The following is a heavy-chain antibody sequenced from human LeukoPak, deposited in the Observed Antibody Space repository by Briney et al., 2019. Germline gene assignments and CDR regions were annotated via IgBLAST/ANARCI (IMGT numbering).Heavy chain of an antibody. CDR1: GFTFSSYA. CDR2: ISGSGAYT. D-gene: IGHD3-10*01. J-gene: IGHJ1*01. CDR3: AKYFASGSYYKLPH. V-gene: IGHV3-23*01. Sequence: GGSQRLSCAASGFTFSSYAMSWVRQAPGKGLEWVSTISGSGAYTYYADSVKGRFTISRDNSKNTLYLQMNSLRAEDTAVYYCAKYFASGSYYKLPHWGQGTLVTVSS.